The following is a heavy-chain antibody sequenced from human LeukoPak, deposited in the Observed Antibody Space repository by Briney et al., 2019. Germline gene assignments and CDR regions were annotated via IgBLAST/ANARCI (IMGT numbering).Heavy chain of an antibody. CDR2: IYYSGST. V-gene: IGHV4-31*03. CDR1: GGSISSGGYY. D-gene: IGHD4-17*01. J-gene: IGHJ4*02. Sequence: SETLSLTCTVSGGSISSGGYYWGWIRQHPGKGLEWIGYIYYSGSTYYNPSLKSRVTISVDTSKNQFSLKPSSVTAADTAVYYCARIHGDYLFFDYWGQGTLVTVSS. CDR3: ARIHGDYLFFDY.